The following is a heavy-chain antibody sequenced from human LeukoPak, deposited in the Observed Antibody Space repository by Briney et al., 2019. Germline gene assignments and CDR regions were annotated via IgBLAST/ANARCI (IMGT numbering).Heavy chain of an antibody. J-gene: IGHJ6*02. D-gene: IGHD6-13*01. V-gene: IGHV3-21*01. CDR1: GGSFSGYY. CDR2: ISSSSSYI. Sequence: PSETLSLTCAVYGGSFSGYYWSWIRQAPGKGLEWVSSISSSSSYIYYADSVKGRFTISRDNAKNSLYLQMNSLRAEDTAVYYCARERSSSPYYYGMDVWGQGTTVTVSS. CDR3: ARERSSSPYYYGMDV.